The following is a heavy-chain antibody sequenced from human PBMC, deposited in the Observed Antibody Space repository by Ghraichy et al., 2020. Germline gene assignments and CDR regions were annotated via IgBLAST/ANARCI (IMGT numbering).Heavy chain of an antibody. J-gene: IGHJ2*01. CDR3: ARIPAAILRGWYFDL. D-gene: IGHD2-2*01. V-gene: IGHV4-34*01. CDR2: INHSGST. Sequence: SETLSLTCAVYGGSFSGYYWSWIRQPPGKGLEWIGEINHSGSTNYNPSLKSRVTISVDTSKNQFSLKLSSVTAADTAVYYCARIPAAILRGWYFDLWGRGTLVTVSS. CDR1: GGSFSGYY.